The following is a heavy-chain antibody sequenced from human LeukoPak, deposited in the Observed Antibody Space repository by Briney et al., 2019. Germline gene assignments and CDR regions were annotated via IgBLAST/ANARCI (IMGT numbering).Heavy chain of an antibody. CDR3: ASNPSSWGYYYYGMDV. D-gene: IGHD6-13*01. V-gene: IGHV1-8*01. CDR1: GYTLTSYD. CDR2: MNPNSGNT. Sequence: ASVKVSCKASGYTLTSYDINWVRQATGQGLEGMGWMNPNSGNTGYAQKFQGRVTMTRNTSISTAYMELSCLRSEDTAVYYCASNPSSWGYYYYGMDVWGQGTTVTVSS. J-gene: IGHJ6*02.